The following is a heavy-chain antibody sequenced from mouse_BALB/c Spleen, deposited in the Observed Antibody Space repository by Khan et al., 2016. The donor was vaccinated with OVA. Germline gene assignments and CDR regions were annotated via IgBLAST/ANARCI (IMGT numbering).Heavy chain of an antibody. V-gene: IGHV1S81*02. D-gene: IGHD2-14*01. CDR1: GYTFTSYW. Sequence: QVQLQQPGAELVKPGASVKLSCKASGYTFTSYWMHWVKQRPGQGLEWIGEINPSNGRTNSNEKFKSKATLTVDKSSSTAYMQLSSLTSEDSAVYYCARFPYYRYDEGYYGMDYWGQGTSVTVSS. J-gene: IGHJ4*01. CDR3: ARFPYYRYDEGYYGMDY. CDR2: INPSNGRT.